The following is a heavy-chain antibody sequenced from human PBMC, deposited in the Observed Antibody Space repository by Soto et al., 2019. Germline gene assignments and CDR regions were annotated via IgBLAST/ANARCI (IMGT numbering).Heavy chain of an antibody. CDR2: ISGFNGNT. J-gene: IGHJ4*02. Sequence: QVHRLQSGAEVRKPGASVKVSCKAPGSTFNSFGITWGRQPPGQGLEWMGWISGFNGNTNYAADLQGRVTMTTDTSTSTAYMELRGLRSDDTAVYYCARIGVSSGHESPDFDSWGQGTLVTVSS. D-gene: IGHD3-16*01. CDR1: GSTFNSFG. V-gene: IGHV1-18*01. CDR3: ARIGVSSGHESPDFDS.